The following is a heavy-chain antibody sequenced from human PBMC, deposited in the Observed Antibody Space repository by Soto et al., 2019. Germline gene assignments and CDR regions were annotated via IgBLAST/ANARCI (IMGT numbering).Heavy chain of an antibody. Sequence: EVQLLESGGGLVQPGGSLRLSCAASGFTFSSYAMSWVRQAPGKGLEWVSAISGSGGSTYYADSVKGRFTISRDNAKNTLYLQMNSLRAEDTDVYYCAKPWSSGWYFFDYWGQGTLVTVSS. CDR2: ISGSGGST. D-gene: IGHD6-19*01. V-gene: IGHV3-23*01. J-gene: IGHJ4*02. CDR3: AKPWSSGWYFFDY. CDR1: GFTFSSYA.